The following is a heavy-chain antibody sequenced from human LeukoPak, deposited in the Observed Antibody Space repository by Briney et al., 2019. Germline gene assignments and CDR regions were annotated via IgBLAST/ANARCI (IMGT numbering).Heavy chain of an antibody. CDR1: GYTFTSYG. CDR2: IIPIFGTA. J-gene: IGHJ4*02. V-gene: IGHV1-69*13. D-gene: IGHD6-13*01. Sequence: SVKVSCKASGYTFTSYGISWVRQAPGQGLEWMGGIIPIFGTANYAQKFQGRVTITADESTSTAYMELSSLRSEDTAVYYCARELAAADPGYFDYWGQGTLVTVSS. CDR3: ARELAAADPGYFDY.